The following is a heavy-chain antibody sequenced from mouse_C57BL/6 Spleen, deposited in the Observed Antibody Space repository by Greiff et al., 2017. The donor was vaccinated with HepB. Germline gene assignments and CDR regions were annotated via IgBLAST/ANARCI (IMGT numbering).Heavy chain of an antibody. CDR3: ARRGGITTVVDY. CDR1: GYTFTSYW. Sequence: QVQLKQPGAELVRPGSSVKLSCKASGYTFTSYWMDWVKQRPGQGLEWIGNIYPSDSETHYNQKFKDKATLTVDKSSSTAYMQLSSLTSEDSAVYYCARRGGITTVVDYWGQGTTLTVSS. CDR2: IYPSDSET. V-gene: IGHV1-61*01. J-gene: IGHJ2*01. D-gene: IGHD1-1*01.